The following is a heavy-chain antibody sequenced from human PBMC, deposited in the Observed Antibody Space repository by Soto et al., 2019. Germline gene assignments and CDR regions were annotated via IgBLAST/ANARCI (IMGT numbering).Heavy chain of an antibody. V-gene: IGHV3-74*01. CDR1: GFNFSSYW. D-gene: IGHD3-10*01. CDR3: EGNRGTKRGMKV. CDR2: INSDGSST. Sequence: EVQLVESGGGLVQPGGSLRLSCAASGFNFSSYWMHWVRQAPGKGLVWVSRINSDGSSTAYADSVKGRFTISRDNAKNTLNGKMNSRRAEDRAVYYCEGNRGTKRGMKVGGQGTLVTVSS. J-gene: IGHJ4*02.